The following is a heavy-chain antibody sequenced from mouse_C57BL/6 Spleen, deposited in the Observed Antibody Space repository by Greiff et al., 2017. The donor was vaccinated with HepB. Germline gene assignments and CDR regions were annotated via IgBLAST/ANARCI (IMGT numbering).Heavy chain of an antibody. J-gene: IGHJ1*03. CDR1: GYTFTSYG. D-gene: IGHD2-12*01. V-gene: IGHV1-81*01. CDR3: ARRTPVAYSGWYFDV. CDR2: IYPRSGNT. Sequence: QVQLQQSRAELARPGASVKLSCKASGYTFTSYGISWVKQRTGQGLEWIGEIYPRSGNTYYNEKFKGKATLTADKSSSTAYMELRSLTSEDSVVYFCARRTPVAYSGWYFDVWGTGTTVTVSS.